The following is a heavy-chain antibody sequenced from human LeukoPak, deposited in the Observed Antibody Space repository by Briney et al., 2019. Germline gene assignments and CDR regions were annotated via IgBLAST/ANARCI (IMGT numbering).Heavy chain of an antibody. CDR2: IYYSGST. CDR3: ARDGYCSSTSCYTGGAFDI. V-gene: IGHV4-59*01. J-gene: IGHJ3*02. CDR1: GGSISSYY. Sequence: PSETLSLTCTVSGGSISSYYWSWIRQPPGKGLEWIGYIYYSGSTNYNPSLKSRVTISVDTSKNQFSLKLSSVTAADTAVYYCARDGYCSSTSCYTGGAFDIWGQGTMVTVSS. D-gene: IGHD2-2*02.